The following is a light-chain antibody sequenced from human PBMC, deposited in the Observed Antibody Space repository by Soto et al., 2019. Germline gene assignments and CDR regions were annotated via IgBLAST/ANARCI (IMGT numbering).Light chain of an antibody. CDR2: KAS. J-gene: IGKJ4*01. Sequence: DIQMTQSPSTLSASVGDRVTITCRASQSISVWLAWYQQKAGKAPNLLIYKASRLESGVPSRFSGSGSETDFTLTISSLQPEDVAAYYCQKYNSAPLTFGGGTKVEIK. CDR1: QSISVW. CDR3: QKYNSAPLT. V-gene: IGKV1-5*03.